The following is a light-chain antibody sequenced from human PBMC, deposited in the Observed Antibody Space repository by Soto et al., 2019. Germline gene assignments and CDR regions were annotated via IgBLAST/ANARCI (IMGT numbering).Light chain of an antibody. V-gene: IGKV1-6*01. CDR2: AAS. J-gene: IGKJ5*01. CDR3: QQYENLPT. CDR1: QGIRND. Sequence: AIRMTQSPSSLSASTGDRVTITCRASQGIRNDLGWYQQKPGKAPKLLIYAASSLQSGVPSRFRGSGSGTDFTFTISRLQPEDIATYYCQQYENLPTFGQGTRLEIK.